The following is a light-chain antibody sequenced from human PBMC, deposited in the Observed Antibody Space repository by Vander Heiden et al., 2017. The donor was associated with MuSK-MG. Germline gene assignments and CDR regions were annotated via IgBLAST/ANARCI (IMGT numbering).Light chain of an antibody. CDR1: QSVLYSSNNKNY. CDR3: QQDDSTSYT. CDR2: CAS. V-gene: IGKV4-1*01. Sequence: DIVMTQSPDSLAVYLGERATINCKSSQSVLYSSNNKNYLAWYHQKPGQPPKLLIYCASTRESGVPDRFSGSGSGTDFTLTISSLQAEDVAVYYCQQDDSTSYTFGQGTKLEIK. J-gene: IGKJ2*01.